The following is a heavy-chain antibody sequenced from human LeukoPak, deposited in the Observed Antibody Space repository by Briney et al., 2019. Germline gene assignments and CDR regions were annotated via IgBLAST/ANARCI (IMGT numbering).Heavy chain of an antibody. CDR2: IYYTGGET. Sequence: PSETLSLTCTVSGGSINSYYWSWIRQPPGKGLESIGYIYYTGGETNYNPSLKSRLTISVDTSNNKFSLMLTSVTAADTAVYYCARQPGGTAAFDIWAQGTMVTVSS. CDR1: GGSINSYY. CDR3: ARQPGGTAAFDI. J-gene: IGHJ3*02. D-gene: IGHD1-14*01. V-gene: IGHV4-59*08.